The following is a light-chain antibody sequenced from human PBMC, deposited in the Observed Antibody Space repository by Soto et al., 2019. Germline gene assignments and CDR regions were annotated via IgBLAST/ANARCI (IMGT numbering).Light chain of an antibody. V-gene: IGLV2-11*01. CDR3: CSYAGTYTLV. CDR1: SIDVGGYDF. J-gene: IGLJ3*02. Sequence: QSALTQPRSVSGSPGQSVTISCTGSSIDVGGYDFVSWYQQHPGKAPKLMISDVSERPSGVPDRFSGSKSANTASLTISGLQAEDEADYYCCSYAGTYTLVFGGGTKLTVL. CDR2: DVS.